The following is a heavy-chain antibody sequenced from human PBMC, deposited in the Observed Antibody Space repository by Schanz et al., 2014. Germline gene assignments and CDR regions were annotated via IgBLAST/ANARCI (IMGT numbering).Heavy chain of an antibody. CDR1: GFNFNTYA. CDR3: AKRNHDMQSLPLDY. D-gene: IGHD3-9*01. V-gene: IGHV3-23*04. CDR2: LTEGGGGT. Sequence: EVQLVESGGGLAQPGGSLRLACAASGFNFNTYAMSWVRQAPGKGLEWVSGLTEGGGGTYYTDAVKGRFTISRDSSKNTLYLQMNSLRADDTAVYYCAKRNHDMQSLPLDYWGQGTLVIVSS. J-gene: IGHJ4*02.